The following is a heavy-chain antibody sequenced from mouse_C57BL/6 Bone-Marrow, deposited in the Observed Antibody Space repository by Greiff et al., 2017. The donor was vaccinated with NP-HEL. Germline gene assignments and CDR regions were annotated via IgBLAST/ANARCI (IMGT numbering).Heavy chain of an antibody. CDR2: IDPEDGEP. V-gene: IGHV14-2*01. Sequence: VQLKQSGAELVKPGASVKLSCTASGFNIKDYYMHWVKQRTEQGLEWIGRIDPEDGEPKYAPKFQGKATITADTSSNTAYLQLRSLTSEDTAVYYCAPIYYYGSSPFDVWGTGTTVTVSS. CDR1: GFNIKDYY. CDR3: APIYYYGSSPFDV. D-gene: IGHD1-1*01. J-gene: IGHJ1*03.